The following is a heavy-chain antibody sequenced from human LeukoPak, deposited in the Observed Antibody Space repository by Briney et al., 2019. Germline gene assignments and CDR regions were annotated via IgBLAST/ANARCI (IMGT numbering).Heavy chain of an antibody. CDR2: IYTSGGT. CDR3: AGRGSNSGTFDV. D-gene: IGHD4-23*01. J-gene: IGHJ3*01. Sequence: PSETLSLTCTVSGGSMSGYYWSWIRQPPGKGLELIGRIYTSGGTDYNPSLKTRATLSVDKSKNQFSLNLASLTAPDTALYYCAGRGSNSGTFDVWGPGTFVTVSS. V-gene: IGHV4-4*08. CDR1: GGSMSGYY.